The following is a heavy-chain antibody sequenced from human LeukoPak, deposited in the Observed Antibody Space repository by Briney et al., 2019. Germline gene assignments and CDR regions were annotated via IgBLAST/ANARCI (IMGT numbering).Heavy chain of an antibody. D-gene: IGHD6-19*01. CDR2: IKQDGSEK. Sequence: GGSLRLSCAASGFTFSSYGMHWVRQAPGKGLEWVANIKQDGSEKYYVDSVKGRFTISRDNAKNSLYLQMNSLRAEDTAVYYCARVLIAVAGTSWFDPWGQGTLVTVSS. CDR3: ARVLIAVAGTSWFDP. CDR1: GFTFSSYG. J-gene: IGHJ5*02. V-gene: IGHV3-7*04.